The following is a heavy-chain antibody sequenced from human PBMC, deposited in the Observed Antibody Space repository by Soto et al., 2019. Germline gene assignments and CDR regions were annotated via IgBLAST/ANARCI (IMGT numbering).Heavy chain of an antibody. CDR2: INHSGST. Sequence: QVQLQQWGAGLLKPSETLSLTCAVYGGSFSGYYWSWIRQPPGKGLEWIGEINHSGSTNYNPSLKSRVTISVDTSKNQFSLKLSSVTAADTAVYYCARGIRSGWFDPWGQGTLVTVSS. V-gene: IGHV4-34*01. CDR1: GGSFSGYY. CDR3: ARGIRSGWFDP. D-gene: IGHD3-22*01. J-gene: IGHJ5*02.